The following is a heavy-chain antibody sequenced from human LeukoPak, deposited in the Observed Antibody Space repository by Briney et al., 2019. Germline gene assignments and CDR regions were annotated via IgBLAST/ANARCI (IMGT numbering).Heavy chain of an antibody. CDR3: ARGASPIAASSNWFDP. CDR1: GYRFTSYW. CDR2: IYPGDSDT. Sequence: GESLKISFQGSGYRFTSYWIGWGRPMPGKGLEWMGIIYPGDSDTRYSPSFQGQVTISADKSIRTAYLQWSSLKASDTAMYYCARGASPIAASSNWFDPWGQGTLVTVSS. V-gene: IGHV5-51*01. J-gene: IGHJ5*02. D-gene: IGHD6-13*01.